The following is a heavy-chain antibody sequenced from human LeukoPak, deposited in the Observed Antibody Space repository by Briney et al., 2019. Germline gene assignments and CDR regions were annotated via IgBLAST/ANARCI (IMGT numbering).Heavy chain of an antibody. CDR3: ARRRNLEGLRGTYYWFDP. Sequence: SETLSLTCTVSGGSISSSSYYWGWIRQPPGKGLEWIGSIYYSGSTYYNPSLKSRVTISVDTSKNQFSLKLSSVTAADTAVYYCARRRNLEGLRGTYYWFDPWGQGTLVTVSS. CDR1: GGSISSSSYY. J-gene: IGHJ5*02. D-gene: IGHD1-14*01. V-gene: IGHV4-39*01. CDR2: IYYSGST.